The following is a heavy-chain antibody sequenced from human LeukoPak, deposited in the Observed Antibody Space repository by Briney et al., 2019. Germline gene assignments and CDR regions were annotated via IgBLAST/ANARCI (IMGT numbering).Heavy chain of an antibody. D-gene: IGHD2-2*01. J-gene: IGHJ6*03. CDR2: ISSSGSTI. Sequence: GGSLRLSCVASGFTFSDYYMSWIRQAPGKGLEWVSYISSSGSTIYYADSVKGRFTISRDNAKNSLYLQMNSLRAEDTAVYYCARVRRCSSTSCQYYYYYMDVWGKGTTVTVSS. CDR1: GFTFSDYY. CDR3: ARVRRCSSTSCQYYYYYMDV. V-gene: IGHV3-11*01.